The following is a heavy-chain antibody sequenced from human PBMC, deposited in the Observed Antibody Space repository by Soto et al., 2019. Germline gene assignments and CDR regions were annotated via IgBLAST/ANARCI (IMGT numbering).Heavy chain of an antibody. Sequence: ASVKVSCKASGYTFTSYYMHWVRQAPGQGLEWMGRINPICGSTSYAQKFQGRVTMTADESTSTAYMELSSLRSEDTAVYYCARAKTTVTTTFDYWGQGTLVTVSS. D-gene: IGHD4-17*01. V-gene: IGHV1-46*01. J-gene: IGHJ4*02. CDR1: GYTFTSYY. CDR2: INPICGST. CDR3: ARAKTTVTTTFDY.